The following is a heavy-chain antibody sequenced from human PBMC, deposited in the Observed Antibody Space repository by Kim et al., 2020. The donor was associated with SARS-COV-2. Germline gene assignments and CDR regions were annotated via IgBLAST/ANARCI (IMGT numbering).Heavy chain of an antibody. CDR3: ARGDSSSWANWFDP. CDR1: GFTFSSYS. J-gene: IGHJ5*02. D-gene: IGHD6-13*01. CDR2: ISSSSSYI. V-gene: IGHV3-21*01. Sequence: GGSLRLSCAASGFTFSSYSMNWVRQAPGKGLEWVSSISSSSSYIYYADSVKGRFTISRDNAKNSLYLQMNSLRAEDTAVYYCARGDSSSWANWFDPWGQGTLVTVSS.